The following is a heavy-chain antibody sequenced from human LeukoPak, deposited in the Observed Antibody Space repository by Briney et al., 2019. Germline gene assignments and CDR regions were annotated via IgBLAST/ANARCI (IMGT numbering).Heavy chain of an antibody. CDR2: INPNSGGT. D-gene: IGHD6-13*01. V-gene: IGHV1-2*02. CDR3: ARGRRIAAAGRGGDGMDV. CDR1: GDSFTGNY. Sequence: ASVKDSCKASGDSFTGNYMRWVPQAPGQGREWMGWINPNSGGTNYAQKFQGRVTMTRDTSISTAYMELSRLRSDDTAVYYCARGRRIAAAGRGGDGMDVWGQGTTVTVSS. J-gene: IGHJ6*02.